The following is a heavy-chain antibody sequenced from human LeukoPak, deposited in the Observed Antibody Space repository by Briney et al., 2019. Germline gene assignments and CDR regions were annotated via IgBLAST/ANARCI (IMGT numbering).Heavy chain of an antibody. Sequence: PGGSLRLSCAASGFTFSSYAMHWVRQAPGKGLEWVAVISYDGSNKYYADSVKGRFTISRDNSKNTLYLQMNSLRAEDTAVYYCATSITMFDYWGQGTLVTVSS. V-gene: IGHV3-30-3*01. CDR3: ATSITMFDY. CDR1: GFTFSSYA. CDR2: ISYDGSNK. J-gene: IGHJ4*02. D-gene: IGHD3-10*01.